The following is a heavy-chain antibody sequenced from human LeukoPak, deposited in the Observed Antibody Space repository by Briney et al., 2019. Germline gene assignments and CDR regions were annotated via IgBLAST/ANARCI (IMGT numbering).Heavy chain of an antibody. Sequence: PSETLSLTCTVSGGSISSGSYYWSWIRQPAGKGLEWIGRIYTSGSTNYNPSLKSRVTISVDTSKNQFSLKLSSVTAADTAVYYCAREPYYDFWSGYYPNWFDPWGQGTLVTVSS. D-gene: IGHD3-3*01. V-gene: IGHV4-61*02. CDR2: IYTSGST. J-gene: IGHJ5*02. CDR3: AREPYYDFWSGYYPNWFDP. CDR1: GGSISSGSYY.